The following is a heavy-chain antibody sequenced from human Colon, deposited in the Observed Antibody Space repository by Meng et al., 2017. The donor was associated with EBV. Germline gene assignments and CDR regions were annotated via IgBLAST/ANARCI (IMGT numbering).Heavy chain of an antibody. CDR1: GDSVATGRYY. J-gene: IGHJ5*02. CDR3: ARVSGRSFDP. D-gene: IGHD3-10*01. CDR2: IYYIGGT. Sequence: QVPLQESGPGLVNPSETLSLTCTVSGDSVATGRYYWSWIRQPPGKGLEWIAYIYYIGGTNYNPSLKSRLTISLDTSKNQFSLSLRSVTAADTAVYYCARVSGRSFDPWGQGTLVTVSS. V-gene: IGHV4-61*01.